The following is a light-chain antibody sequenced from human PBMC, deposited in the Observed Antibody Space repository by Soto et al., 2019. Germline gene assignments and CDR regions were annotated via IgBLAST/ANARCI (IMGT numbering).Light chain of an antibody. CDR1: SSNIGAGYD. V-gene: IGLV1-40*01. CDR3: QSYDSSLSGYL. CDR2: GNS. Sequence: QSVLTQAPSVSGAPGQRVTISCTGSSSNIGAGYDVHWYQQLPGTAPKLLIYGNSNRPSGVPDRFSGSKSGTSASLAITGLQAEDEADYYCQSYDSSLSGYLFGTGTKLTVL. J-gene: IGLJ1*01.